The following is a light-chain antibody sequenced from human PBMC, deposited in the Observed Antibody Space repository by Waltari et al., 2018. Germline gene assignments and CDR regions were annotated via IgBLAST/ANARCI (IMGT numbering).Light chain of an antibody. J-gene: IGLJ3*02. CDR2: ENN. V-gene: IGLV1-51*02. CDR3: GTWDSSLSAWV. Sequence: QSVLTQPPSVSAAPGQKVTISCSGSSSNIGNNYVSWYQQLPGTAPKLLIDENNQRLSRIPDRFSGSRSGTSATLGITGLQTGDEADYYCGTWDSSLSAWVFGGGTKLTVL. CDR1: SSNIGNNY.